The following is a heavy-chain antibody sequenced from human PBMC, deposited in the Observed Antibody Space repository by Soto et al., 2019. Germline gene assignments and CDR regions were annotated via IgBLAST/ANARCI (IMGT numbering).Heavy chain of an antibody. J-gene: IGHJ4*02. CDR1: GFTFSSYA. V-gene: IGHV3-30-3*01. Sequence: PGGSLRLSCAASGFTFSSYAMHWVRQAPGKGLEWVAVISYDGSNKYYADSVKGRFTISRDNSKNTLYLQMNGLGAEDTAVYYCARDPEYWGQGTLVTVSS. CDR2: ISYDGSNK. CDR3: ARDPEY.